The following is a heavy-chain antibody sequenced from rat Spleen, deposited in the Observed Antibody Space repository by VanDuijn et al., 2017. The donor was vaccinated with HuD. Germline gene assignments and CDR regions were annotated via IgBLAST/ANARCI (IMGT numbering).Heavy chain of an antibody. Sequence: EVQLVESGGGLVQPGRSLKLSCAASGFTFSNYGMAWVRQTPTKGLEWVTTISSDGGRNFYRDSVKGRFTISRDNTKNTLYLQMDSLRSEDTATYYCARDFSSYIPGWFAYWGQGTLVTVSS. D-gene: IGHD1-2*01. CDR3: ARDFSSYIPGWFAY. CDR2: ISSDGGRN. J-gene: IGHJ3*01. V-gene: IGHV5-29*01. CDR1: GFTFSNYG.